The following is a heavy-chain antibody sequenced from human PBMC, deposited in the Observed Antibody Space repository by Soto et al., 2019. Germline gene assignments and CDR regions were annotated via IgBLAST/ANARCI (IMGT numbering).Heavy chain of an antibody. CDR1: GYTFNTYG. V-gene: IGHV1-18*01. J-gene: IGHJ5*02. CDR3: ARDWRGAEGFDP. CDR2: IGTHNGDT. D-gene: IGHD3-3*01. Sequence: QVQLVQSGPEVKKPGASVKVSCKASGYTFNTYGFSWVRQAPGQGLEWVGWIGTHNGDTTYAQKFQGRVTMTIDTSTTTSYMELRSLTSDDTAMYFCARDWRGAEGFDPWGQETLVTVSS.